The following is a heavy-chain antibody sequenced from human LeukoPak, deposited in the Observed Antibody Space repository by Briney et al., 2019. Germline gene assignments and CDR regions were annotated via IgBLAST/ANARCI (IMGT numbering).Heavy chain of an antibody. CDR2: INHSGST. CDR3: ARDVAVRGALGY. D-gene: IGHD3-10*01. CDR1: GGSFSGYY. J-gene: IGHJ4*02. Sequence: SETLSLTCAVYGGSFSGYYWSWIRQPPGKGLEWIGEINHSGSTNYNPSLKSRVTISVDTSKNQFSLKLSSVTAADTAVYYCARDVAVRGALGYWGQGTLVTVSS. V-gene: IGHV4-34*01.